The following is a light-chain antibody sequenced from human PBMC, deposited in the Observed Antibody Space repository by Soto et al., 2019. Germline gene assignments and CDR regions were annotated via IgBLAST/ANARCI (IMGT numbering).Light chain of an antibody. CDR3: SSYAHIDNGV. Sequence: QSALTQPPSASGSPGQSVTISCTGTSSDVGRYNYVSWYQQHPGKAPKLIIYEVTKRPSGVPHRFSASKSGNTASLTVSGLQAEDEADYYCSSYAHIDNGVFGGGTKLTVL. J-gene: IGLJ3*02. CDR1: SSDVGRYNY. V-gene: IGLV2-8*01. CDR2: EVT.